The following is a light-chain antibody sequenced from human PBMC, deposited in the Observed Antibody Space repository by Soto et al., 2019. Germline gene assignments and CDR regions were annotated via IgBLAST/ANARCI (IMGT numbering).Light chain of an antibody. V-gene: IGKV1-12*02. CDR3: QQADSFPWT. Sequence: DLQMTQSPSSVSASVGDRVTITCRASQGISRWLAWYQQRPGKAPELLIYAASDLRRGVPSRFSGSGSGTDFTLTISSLQPEDFATYYCQQADSFPWTFGQGTKVEI. CDR1: QGISRW. CDR2: AAS. J-gene: IGKJ1*01.